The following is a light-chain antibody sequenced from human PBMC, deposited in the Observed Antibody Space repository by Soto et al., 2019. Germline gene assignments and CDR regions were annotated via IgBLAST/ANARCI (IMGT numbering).Light chain of an antibody. CDR3: SSYTSSSTYV. Sequence: SAPTQPASVSGSPGQSITISCTGTSSDVGGYNYVSWYQQHPGKAPKLMIYDVSNRPSGVSNRFSGSKSGNTASLTISGLQAEDEADYYCSSYTSSSTYVFGTGTKVTVL. CDR1: SSDVGGYNY. V-gene: IGLV2-14*01. J-gene: IGLJ1*01. CDR2: DVS.